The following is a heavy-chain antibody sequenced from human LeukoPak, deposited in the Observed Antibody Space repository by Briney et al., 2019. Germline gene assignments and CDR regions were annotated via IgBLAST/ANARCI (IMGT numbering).Heavy chain of an antibody. CDR2: ISYDGSNK. J-gene: IGHJ6*02. Sequence: PGGSLRLSCAASGFTFSSYAMHWVRQAPGKGLEWVAVISYDGSNKYYADSVKGRFTISRDNSKNTLYLQMNSLRAEDTAVYYCARDVGAAAGSRPDYYYYYGMDVWGQGTTVTVSS. CDR1: GFTFSSYA. V-gene: IGHV3-30*04. CDR3: ARDVGAAAGSRPDYYYYYGMDV. D-gene: IGHD6-13*01.